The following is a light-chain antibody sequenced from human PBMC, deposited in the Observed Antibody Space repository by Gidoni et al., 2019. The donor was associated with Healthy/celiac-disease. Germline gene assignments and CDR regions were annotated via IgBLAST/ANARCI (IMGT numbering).Light chain of an antibody. CDR3: QQYGSSPGYT. V-gene: IGKV3-20*01. Sequence: EIVLTQSPGTLYLSPGERSTLSCMASQSVSSSYLAWYQQKTGQAPRLLIYGESSRATGIPDRFSGSGSGTDFTLTISRLESEDFAVYYCQQYGSSPGYTFGQGTKLEIK. CDR1: QSVSSSY. J-gene: IGKJ2*01. CDR2: GES.